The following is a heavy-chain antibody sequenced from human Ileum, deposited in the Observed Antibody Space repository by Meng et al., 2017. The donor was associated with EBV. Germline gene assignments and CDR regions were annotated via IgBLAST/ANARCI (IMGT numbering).Heavy chain of an antibody. Sequence: RCLGHLSPTLSLTCAVSVDFISSSHWWTSDRRPPGKGLEWIGEMHPSGSTYYNPSLKSRVTISLDTFNNQFFLRLTSLTAADTAVYYCAKANDYSLNSWGQGTLVTVSS. V-gene: IGHV4-4*02. J-gene: IGHJ4*02. CDR2: MHPSGST. D-gene: IGHD4-11*01. CDR1: VDFISSSHW. CDR3: AKANDYSLNS.